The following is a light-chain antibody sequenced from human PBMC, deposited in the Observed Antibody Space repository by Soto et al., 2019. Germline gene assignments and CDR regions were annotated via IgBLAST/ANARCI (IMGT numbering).Light chain of an antibody. CDR3: QQYNTYSSLT. CDR1: QSISSW. Sequence: DIQRTQSPCTGSRSVGKGRTIIWRASQSISSWLAWYQQRLGRAPRLLIYDASSLESGVPSRFSGSGYGTEFTLTISSLQPDDFATYYGQQYNTYSSLTGGGGTKVDI. V-gene: IGKV1-5*02. CDR2: DAS. J-gene: IGKJ4*01.